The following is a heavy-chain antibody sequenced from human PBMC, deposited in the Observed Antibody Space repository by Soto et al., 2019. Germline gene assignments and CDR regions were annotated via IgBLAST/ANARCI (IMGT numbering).Heavy chain of an antibody. D-gene: IGHD2-2*01. CDR3: ARRRCSSTSCPRNYYGMDV. V-gene: IGHV5-10-1*01. CDR1: GYSFSNYW. J-gene: IGHJ6*02. CDR2: IDPSDSHT. Sequence: PGESLKISCKTSGYSFSNYWISWVRQMPGKALEWMGRIDPSDSHTTYSPSFQGHVTFSADKSISTAYLLLKASDTAMYYCARRRCSSTSCPRNYYGMDVWGQGTTVTVSS.